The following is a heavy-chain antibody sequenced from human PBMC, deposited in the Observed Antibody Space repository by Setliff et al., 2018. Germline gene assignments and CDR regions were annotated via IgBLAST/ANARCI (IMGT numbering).Heavy chain of an antibody. J-gene: IGHJ6*02. Sequence: PSETLSLTCTVSGGSISPYFWSWIRQSPGKGLEWIDYIYHNGNTNFNPSLKTRVTMSVDTSKNQFALNLRSVTAADSAVYYCARDRTAYSYGLDVWGQGTTVTVSS. D-gene: IGHD5-18*01. CDR3: ARDRTAYSYGLDV. CDR1: GGSISPYF. CDR2: IYHNGNT. V-gene: IGHV4-59*01.